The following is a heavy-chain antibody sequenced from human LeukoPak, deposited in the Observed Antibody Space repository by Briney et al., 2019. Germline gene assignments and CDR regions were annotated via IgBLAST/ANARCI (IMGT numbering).Heavy chain of an antibody. Sequence: ASVKVSCKASGYTFTGYYMHWVRQAPGQGLEWMGWINPNSGGTNYAQKFQGRVTMTRDTSISTAYMELSRLRSDDTAEYYCARGIAAATVNRDYWGQGTLVTVSS. CDR3: ARGIAAATVNRDY. V-gene: IGHV1-2*02. D-gene: IGHD6-13*01. CDR1: GYTFTGYY. J-gene: IGHJ4*02. CDR2: INPNSGGT.